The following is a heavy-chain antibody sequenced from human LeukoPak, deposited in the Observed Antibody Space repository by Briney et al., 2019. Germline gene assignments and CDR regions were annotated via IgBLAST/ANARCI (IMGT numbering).Heavy chain of an antibody. V-gene: IGHV1-69*06. D-gene: IGHD6-19*01. J-gene: IGHJ6*03. CDR1: GYTFTGYY. Sequence: SVKVSCKASGYTFTGYYMHWVRQAPGQGLEWMGGIIPIFGTANYAQKFQGRVTITADKSTSTAYMELSSLRSEDTAVYYCARGGGRIAVAAQRREPGYYYYYMDVWGKGTTVTVSS. CDR3: ARGGGRIAVAAQRREPGYYYYYMDV. CDR2: IIPIFGTA.